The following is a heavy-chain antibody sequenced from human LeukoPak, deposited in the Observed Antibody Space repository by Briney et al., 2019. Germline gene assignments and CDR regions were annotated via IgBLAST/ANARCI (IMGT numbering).Heavy chain of an antibody. CDR2: IYYSGST. CDR3: ASRNDILTGYVFDF. CDR1: GGSISSGDYY. D-gene: IGHD3-9*01. Sequence: SETLSLTCTVSGGSISSGDYYWSWIRQPPGKGLEWIGYIYYSGSTYYNPSLKSRVTISVDTSKNQFSLKLTSVTAADTAVYYCASRNDILTGYVFDFWGQGTLVTVSS. J-gene: IGHJ4*02. V-gene: IGHV4-30-4*01.